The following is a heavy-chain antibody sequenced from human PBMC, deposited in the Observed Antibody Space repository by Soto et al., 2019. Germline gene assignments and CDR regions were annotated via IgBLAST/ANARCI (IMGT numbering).Heavy chain of an antibody. CDR3: AKETPGYCSSTSCSSDY. CDR2: ISGSGGST. V-gene: IGHV3-23*01. CDR1: GFTFSSYA. J-gene: IGHJ4*02. D-gene: IGHD2-2*01. Sequence: EVQLLESGGGLVQPGGSLRLSCAASGFTFSSYAMSWVRQAPGKGLEWVSAISGSGGSTYYADSVKGRFTISRDNSKNTLDLQMNSLRAEDTAVYYCAKETPGYCSSTSCSSDYWGQGTLVTVSS.